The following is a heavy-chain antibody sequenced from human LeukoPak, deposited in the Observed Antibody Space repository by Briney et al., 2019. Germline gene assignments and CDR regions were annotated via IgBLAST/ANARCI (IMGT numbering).Heavy chain of an antibody. CDR2: IYHSGST. V-gene: IGHV4-38-2*01. CDR3: ARLSRSSTVSGY. D-gene: IGHD4-11*01. Sequence: PSETLSLTCAVSGYSISSGYYWGWIRQPPGKGLEWIGGIYHSGSTYYNPSRKRRVTISVDTSKNQFSLKLSSVTAADTAVYYCARLSRSSTVSGYWGQGTLVTASS. CDR1: GYSISSGYY. J-gene: IGHJ4*02.